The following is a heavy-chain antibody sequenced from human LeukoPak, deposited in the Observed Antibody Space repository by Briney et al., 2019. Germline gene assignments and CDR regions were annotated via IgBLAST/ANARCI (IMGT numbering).Heavy chain of an antibody. CDR1: GGTFSSYA. J-gene: IGHJ6*03. CDR3: ARVVYANYYYYYMDV. V-gene: IGHV1-69*05. CDR2: IIPIFGTA. Sequence: ASVKVSCKASGGTFSSYAISWVRQAPGQGLEWMGGIIPIFGTANYAQKFQGRVTITTDESTSIAYMELSSLRSEDTAVYYCARVVYANYYYYYMDVWGKGTTVTVSS. D-gene: IGHD2-8*01.